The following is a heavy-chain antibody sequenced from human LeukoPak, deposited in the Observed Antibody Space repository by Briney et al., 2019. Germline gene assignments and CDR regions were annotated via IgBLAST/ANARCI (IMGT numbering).Heavy chain of an antibody. CDR2: IIPIFGTA. V-gene: IGHV1-69*13. CDR3: ARARRGGRAAPAAFDI. Sequence: GAPVKVSCKASGGTFSSYAISWVRQAPGQGLEWMGGIIPIFGTANYAQKFQGRVTITADESTSTAYMELSSLRSEDTAVYYCARARRGGRAAPAAFDIWGQGTMVTVSS. D-gene: IGHD2-15*01. J-gene: IGHJ3*02. CDR1: GGTFSSYA.